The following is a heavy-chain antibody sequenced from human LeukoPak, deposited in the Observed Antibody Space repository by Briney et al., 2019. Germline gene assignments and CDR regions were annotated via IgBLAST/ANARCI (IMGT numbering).Heavy chain of an antibody. CDR2: ISSSGTRI. CDR3: ARGEGGDLPFDY. V-gene: IGHV3-11*04. D-gene: IGHD3-16*01. Sequence: GGSLRLSCAASGFTFSDYYMSWIRQAPGKGLEWVSYISSSGTRIYYADSLKGRFTISRDNAKNSLYLQMYSLRAEDTAVYYCARGEGGDLPFDYWGQGTLVTVSS. J-gene: IGHJ4*02. CDR1: GFTFSDYY.